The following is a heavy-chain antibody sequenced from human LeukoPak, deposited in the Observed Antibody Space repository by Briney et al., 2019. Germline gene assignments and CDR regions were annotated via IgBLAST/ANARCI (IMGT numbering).Heavy chain of an antibody. D-gene: IGHD3-22*01. V-gene: IGHV4-39*07. CDR1: GGSISSSSYY. J-gene: IGHJ5*02. CDR3: ARGGDTYYYDSSAVWFDP. Sequence: PSETLSLTCTVSGGSISSSSYYWGWIRQPPGKGLEWIGRIYYSGSTYYNPSLKSRVTISVDTSKNQFSLKLSSVTAADTAVYYCARGGDTYYYDSSAVWFDPWGQGTLVTVSS. CDR2: IYYSGST.